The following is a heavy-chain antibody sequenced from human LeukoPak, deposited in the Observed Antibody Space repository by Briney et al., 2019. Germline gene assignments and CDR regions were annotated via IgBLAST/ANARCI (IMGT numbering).Heavy chain of an antibody. CDR1: GGSISSGGYY. CDR3: ARGPGGGGSCCHVYYYYYGMDV. CDR2: IYHSGST. D-gene: IGHD2-15*01. V-gene: IGHV4-30-2*01. Sequence: SETLSLTCTVSGGSISSGGYYWSWIRQPPGKGLEWIGYIYHSGSTNYNPSLKSRVTISVDKSKNQFSLKLSSVTAADTAVYYCARGPGGGGSCCHVYYYYYGMDVWGQGTTVTVSS. J-gene: IGHJ6*02.